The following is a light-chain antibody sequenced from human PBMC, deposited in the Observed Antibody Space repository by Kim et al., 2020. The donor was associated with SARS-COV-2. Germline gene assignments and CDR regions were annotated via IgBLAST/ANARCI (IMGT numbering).Light chain of an antibody. CDR1: SLRSYY. Sequence: VALGQTVRITCQGDSLRSYYATWYQQKPGQAPILVIYGKNNRPSGIPDRFSGSSSGNTASLTITGTQAGDEADCYCNSRDSNDNVVFGGGTQLTVL. J-gene: IGLJ2*01. CDR2: GKN. V-gene: IGLV3-19*01. CDR3: NSRDSNDNVV.